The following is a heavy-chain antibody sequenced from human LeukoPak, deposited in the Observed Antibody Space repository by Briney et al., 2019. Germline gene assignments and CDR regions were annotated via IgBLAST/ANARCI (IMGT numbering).Heavy chain of an antibody. V-gene: IGHV3-23*01. CDR2: ISGSGGST. J-gene: IGHJ4*02. Sequence: SGGSLRLSCAASGFTFSSYAMSWVRQAPGKGLEWVSAISGSGGSTYYADSVKGRFTISRDNSKNTLYLQMNSLRAEDTAVYYCAKGTSLYYYGSGSYYNLGNYFDYWGQGTLVTASS. D-gene: IGHD3-10*01. CDR1: GFTFSSYA. CDR3: AKGTSLYYYGSGSYYNLGNYFDY.